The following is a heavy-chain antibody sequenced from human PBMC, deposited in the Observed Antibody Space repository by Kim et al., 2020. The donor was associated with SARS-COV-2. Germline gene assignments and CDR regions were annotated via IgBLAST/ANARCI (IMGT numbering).Heavy chain of an antibody. V-gene: IGHV3-49*04. CDR1: GFTFGDYA. CDR3: TIGTRGGDY. CDR2: IRKKANGEAT. J-gene: IGHJ4*02. D-gene: IGHD2-15*01. Sequence: GGSLRLSCITSGFTFGDYAMTWVRQAPGKGLEWVSFIRKKANGEATEYAASVKDRFIISRDDSKSIAYLQMNSLKIEDTAMYYCTIGTRGGDYWGQGTLVTVSS.